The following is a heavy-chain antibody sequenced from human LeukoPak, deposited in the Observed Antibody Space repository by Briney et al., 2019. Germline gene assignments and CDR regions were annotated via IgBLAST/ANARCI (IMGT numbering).Heavy chain of an antibody. Sequence: SETLSLTCTVSGGSISSSSYYWGWIRQPPWKGVEWIGSMCYSGSTYYNPSLKSRVTISVDTSKNQFSLKLSSVTAADTAVYYCARGLRGYSGYDFLVEFNYWGQGTLVTVSS. CDR3: ARGLRGYSGYDFLVEFNY. J-gene: IGHJ4*02. CDR2: MCYSGST. D-gene: IGHD5-12*01. CDR1: GGSISSSSYY. V-gene: IGHV4-39*01.